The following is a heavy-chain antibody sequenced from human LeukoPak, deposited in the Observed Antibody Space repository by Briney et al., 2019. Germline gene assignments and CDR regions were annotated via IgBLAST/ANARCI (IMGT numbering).Heavy chain of an antibody. Sequence: SETLSLTCTVSGGSISSYYWSWIRQPAGKGLEWIGRIYTSGSTNYNPSLKSRVTMSVDTSKNQFSLKVRSVTAADTAVYYCARNLNYDILTGYYFQGAFDIWGQGTMVTVSS. J-gene: IGHJ3*02. CDR2: IYTSGST. CDR3: ARNLNYDILTGYYFQGAFDI. D-gene: IGHD3-9*01. V-gene: IGHV4-4*07. CDR1: GGSISSYY.